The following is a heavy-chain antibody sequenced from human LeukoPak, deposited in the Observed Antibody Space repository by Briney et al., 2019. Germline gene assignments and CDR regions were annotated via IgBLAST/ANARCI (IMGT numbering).Heavy chain of an antibody. Sequence: GGSLRLSCAASGFTFSSYAMHWVRQAPGKGLEWVAVISYDGSNKYYADSVKGRFTISRDNSKNTLYLQMNSLRAEDTAVYYCAREYEGFDYWGQGTLVTVSS. J-gene: IGHJ4*02. V-gene: IGHV3-30-3*01. CDR2: ISYDGSNK. CDR1: GFTFSSYA. CDR3: AREYEGFDY. D-gene: IGHD3-16*01.